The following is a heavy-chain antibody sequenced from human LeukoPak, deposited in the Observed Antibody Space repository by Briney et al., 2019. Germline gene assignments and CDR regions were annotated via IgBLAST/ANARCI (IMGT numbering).Heavy chain of an antibody. D-gene: IGHD3-3*01. CDR1: GGSFSGYY. V-gene: IGHV4-34*01. Sequence: PSETLSLTCAVYGGSFSGYYWSWIRQPPGKGLEWIGEVNHSGSTNYNPSLKSRVTISVDTSKNQFSLKLSSVTAADTAVYYCASTYDFWSGLRPYYYYMDVWGKGTTVTVSS. CDR3: ASTYDFWSGLRPYYYYMDV. CDR2: VNHSGST. J-gene: IGHJ6*03.